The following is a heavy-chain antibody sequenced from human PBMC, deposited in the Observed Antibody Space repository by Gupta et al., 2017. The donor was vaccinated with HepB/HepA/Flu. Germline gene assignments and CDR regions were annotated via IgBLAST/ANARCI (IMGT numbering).Heavy chain of an antibody. J-gene: IGHJ4*02. CDR3: AGRYSSGWDN. Sequence: QVQLVQSGAEVKKPGASVKVSCEASGYTFTGYNIHWVRQAPGQGLEWMGRINPNSGDTNYAQKFQGRVTMTRDPSISAAYMELSGLTLDDTSVYYWAGRYSSGWDNWGQGTLVTVSS. V-gene: IGHV1-2*06. CDR1: GYTFTGYN. CDR2: INPNSGDT. D-gene: IGHD6-19*01.